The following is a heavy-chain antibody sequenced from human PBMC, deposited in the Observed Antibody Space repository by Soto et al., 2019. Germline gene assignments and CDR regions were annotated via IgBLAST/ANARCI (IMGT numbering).Heavy chain of an antibody. V-gene: IGHV1-3*01. D-gene: IGHD6-13*01. Sequence: KFQGRVTITRDTSASTAYMELSSLRSEDTAVYYCARRKAAAGNYFDYWGQGTLVTVSS. J-gene: IGHJ4*02. CDR3: ARRKAAAGNYFDY.